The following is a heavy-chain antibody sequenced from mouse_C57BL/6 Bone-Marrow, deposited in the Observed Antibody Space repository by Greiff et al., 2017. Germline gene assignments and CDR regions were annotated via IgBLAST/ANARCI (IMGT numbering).Heavy chain of an antibody. CDR3: ATFITTVGADYYAMDY. V-gene: IGHV1-64*01. CDR2: IHPNSGST. J-gene: IGHJ4*01. CDR1: GYTFTSYW. D-gene: IGHD1-1*01. Sequence: QVQLQQPGAELVKPGASVKLSCKASGYTFTSYWMHWVKQRPGQGLEWIGMIHPNSGSTNYNEKFKSKATLTVDKSSSTAYMQLSSLTSEDSAVYYCATFITTVGADYYAMDYWGQGTSVTVSS.